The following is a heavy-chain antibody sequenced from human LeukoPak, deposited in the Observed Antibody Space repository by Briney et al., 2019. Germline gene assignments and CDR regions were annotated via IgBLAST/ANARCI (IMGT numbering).Heavy chain of an antibody. D-gene: IGHD3-10*01. V-gene: IGHV4-34*01. J-gene: IGHJ4*02. CDR3: ARAGSLVTPPPL. Sequence: SETLSLTCAVYGGSFSGYYWSWIRQPPGKGLEWIGEINHSGSTNYNPSLKSRVTISVDTSKNQISLKLTSVTAADTAVYYCARAGSLVTPPPLWGQGTLVTVSS. CDR2: INHSGST. CDR1: GGSFSGYY.